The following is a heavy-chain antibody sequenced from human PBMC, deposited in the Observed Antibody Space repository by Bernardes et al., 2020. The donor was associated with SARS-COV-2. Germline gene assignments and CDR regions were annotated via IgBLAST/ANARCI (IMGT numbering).Heavy chain of an antibody. CDR2: TTHSGST. CDR3: ARGFWESSSAHAFDI. V-gene: IGHV4-34*01. CDR1: GGSFSGYY. D-gene: IGHD3-3*01. J-gene: IGHJ3*02. Sequence: SETLSLTCAVYGGSFSGYYWSWIRQSPGKGLEWIGETTHSGSTVYNPSLKGRVTISVDTVKKQFSLRLTSVTAADTAVYYCARGFWESSSAHAFDIWGQGPMVTVSS.